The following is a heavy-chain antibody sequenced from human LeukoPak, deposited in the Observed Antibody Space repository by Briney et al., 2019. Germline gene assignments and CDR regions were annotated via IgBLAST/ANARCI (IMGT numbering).Heavy chain of an antibody. J-gene: IGHJ4*02. V-gene: IGHV4-39*01. D-gene: IGHD3-3*01. CDR2: ISYSGST. CDR1: GGSIGSTRYY. Sequence: SETLSLTCTVSGGSIGSTRYYWGWIRQPPGKGLEWIGGISYSGSTHYNPSLQSRVTISVDTSKNQFSLKLSSVTAADTAVYYCATSLFTIFGVGWGQGTLVTVSS. CDR3: ATSLFTIFGVG.